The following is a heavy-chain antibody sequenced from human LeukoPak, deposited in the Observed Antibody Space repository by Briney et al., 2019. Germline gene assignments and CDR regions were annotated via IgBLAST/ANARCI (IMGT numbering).Heavy chain of an antibody. J-gene: IGHJ4*02. V-gene: IGHV4-59*08. CDR1: GGSISSYY. CDR2: IYYSGST. CDR3: ARRGSIVHLYYFDY. D-gene: IGHD3-22*01. Sequence: PSETLSLTCTVSGGSISSYYWSWIRQPPGKGLEWIGYIYYSGSTNYNPSLKSRVTISVDTSKNQFSLKLSSVTAADTAVYYCARRGSIVHLYYFDYWGQGTLVTVSS.